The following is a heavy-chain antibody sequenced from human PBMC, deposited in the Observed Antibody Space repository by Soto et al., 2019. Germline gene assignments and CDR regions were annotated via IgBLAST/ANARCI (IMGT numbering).Heavy chain of an antibody. CDR3: ARQNTPMTTVTTSWFDP. Sequence: PSETLSLTCTVSGDSISSSSFHWGWIRQPPGKGLEWIGSIYSRGSTYYNPSLRSRVTISVDTSKNQFSLKLTSVTAADTAVYYCARQNTPMTTVTTSWFDPWGRGTLVTVSS. D-gene: IGHD4-17*01. CDR1: GDSISSSSFH. V-gene: IGHV4-39*01. CDR2: IYSRGST. J-gene: IGHJ5*02.